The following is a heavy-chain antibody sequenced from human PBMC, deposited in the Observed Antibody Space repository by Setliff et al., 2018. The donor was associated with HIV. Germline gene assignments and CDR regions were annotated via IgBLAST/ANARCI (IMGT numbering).Heavy chain of an antibody. CDR3: ARDFRLPVDAGLYYSYYMDV. CDR1: GGSISSGSYY. D-gene: IGHD2-15*01. CDR2: IYTTGIT. V-gene: IGHV4-61*02. J-gene: IGHJ6*03. Sequence: SETLSLTCTVSGGSISSGSYYWSWIRQPAGKGLEWIGRIYTTGITNYIPSLKSRVTISLDTSKNQFSLRLSSVTAADTAVYYCARDFRLPVDAGLYYSYYMDVWGRGTTVTVSS.